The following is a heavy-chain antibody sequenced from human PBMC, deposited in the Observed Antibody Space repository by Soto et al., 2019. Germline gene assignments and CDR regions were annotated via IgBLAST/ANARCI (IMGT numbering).Heavy chain of an antibody. CDR1: GYTFTGYY. CDR3: ARDQAGDFWSGYPYWFDP. D-gene: IGHD3-3*01. CDR2: INPNSGGT. J-gene: IGHJ5*02. Sequence: ASVKVSCKASGYTFTGYYMHWVRQAPGQGLEWMGWINPNSGGTNYAQKFQGWVTMTRDTSISTAYMELSRLGSDDTAVYYCARDQAGDFWSGYPYWFDPWGQGTLVTVSS. V-gene: IGHV1-2*04.